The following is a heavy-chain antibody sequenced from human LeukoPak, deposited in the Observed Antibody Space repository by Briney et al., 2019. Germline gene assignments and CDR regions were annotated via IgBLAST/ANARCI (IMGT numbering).Heavy chain of an antibody. D-gene: IGHD1-26*01. V-gene: IGHV4-4*07. Sequence: PSETLSLTCTVAGDSISRYYWSWIRQPAGKGLEWIGRIYPSGSTSYNPSLMSRVSMSADTSKNQLSLKLTSVTAADTAIYYCARSLVENTCFNHWGQGSLVTVSA. J-gene: IGHJ4*02. CDR3: ARSLVENTCFNH. CDR2: IYPSGST. CDR1: GDSISRYY.